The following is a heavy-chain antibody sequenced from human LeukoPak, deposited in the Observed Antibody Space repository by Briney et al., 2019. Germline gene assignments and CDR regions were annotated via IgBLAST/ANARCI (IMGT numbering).Heavy chain of an antibody. V-gene: IGHV4-61*01. CDR1: GGSVSSGSYY. J-gene: IGHJ5*02. CDR3: ARTGLGYYGSGDQRFDP. D-gene: IGHD3-10*01. CDR2: IYYSGST. Sequence: SETLSLTCTVSGGSVSSGSYYWSWIRQPPGKGLEWIGYIYYSGSTNYNPSLKSRVTISVDTSKNQFSLKLSSVTAADTAVYYCARTGLGYYGSGDQRFDPWGQGTLVTVSS.